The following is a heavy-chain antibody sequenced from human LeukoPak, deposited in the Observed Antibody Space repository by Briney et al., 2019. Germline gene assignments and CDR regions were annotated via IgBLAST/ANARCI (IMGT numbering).Heavy chain of an antibody. J-gene: IGHJ4*02. CDR2: ISHDGSNR. Sequence: QTGGSLRLSCAASGFTFSSYAMHWVRQAPGKGLEWVAVISHDGSNRYYADSVKGRFTISRDNSKNTLYLQMNSLRAEDTAVYYCARALAVAGDYWGQGTLVTVSS. CDR1: GFTFSSYA. D-gene: IGHD6-19*01. CDR3: ARALAVAGDY. V-gene: IGHV3-30-3*01.